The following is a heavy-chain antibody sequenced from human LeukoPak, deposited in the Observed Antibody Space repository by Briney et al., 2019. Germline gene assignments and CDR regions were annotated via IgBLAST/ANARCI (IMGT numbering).Heavy chain of an antibody. J-gene: IGHJ4*02. CDR2: ISGDGGST. D-gene: IGHD3-22*01. V-gene: IGHV3-43*02. CDR1: GFTVTTNY. CDR3: AKALAQSMIVVVTVDY. Sequence: GGSLRLSCAASGFTVTTNYMTWVRQAPGKGLEWVSLISGDGGSTYYADSVKGRFTISRDNSKNSLYLQMNSLRTEDTALYYCAKALAQSMIVVVTVDYWGQGTLVTVSS.